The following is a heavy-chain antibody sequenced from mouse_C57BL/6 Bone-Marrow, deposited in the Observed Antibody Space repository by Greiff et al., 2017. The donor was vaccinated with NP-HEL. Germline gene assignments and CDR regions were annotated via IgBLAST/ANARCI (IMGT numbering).Heavy chain of an antibody. Sequence: DVHLVESGGGLVKPGGSLKLSCAASGFTFSDYGMHWVRQAPEKGLEWVAYISSGSSTIYYADTVKGRFTISRDNAKNTLFLQMTSLRSEDTAMYYCARGGPYYAMDYWGQGTSVTVSS. V-gene: IGHV5-17*01. CDR1: GFTFSDYG. CDR2: ISSGSSTI. CDR3: ARGGPYYAMDY. J-gene: IGHJ4*01.